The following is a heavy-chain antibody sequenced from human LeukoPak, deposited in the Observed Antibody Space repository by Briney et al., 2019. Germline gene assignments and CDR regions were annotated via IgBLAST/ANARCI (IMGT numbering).Heavy chain of an antibody. CDR3: ARDSARWLAFDY. D-gene: IGHD6-19*01. V-gene: IGHV3-30-3*01. CDR2: MSYDGSNK. Sequence: PGGSLRLSCAASGFTFRSYAMHWVRQAPGKGLEWVAVMSYDGSNKYYADSVKGRFTISRGNSKNTLYLQMNSLRAEDTAVYYCARDSARWLAFDYWGQGTLVTVSS. CDR1: GFTFRSYA. J-gene: IGHJ4*02.